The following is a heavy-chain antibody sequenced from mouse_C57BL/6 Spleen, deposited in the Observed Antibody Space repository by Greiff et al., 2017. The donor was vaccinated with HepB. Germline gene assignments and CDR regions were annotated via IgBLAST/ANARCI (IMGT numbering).Heavy chain of an antibody. V-gene: IGHV1-55*01. CDR2: IYPGSGST. J-gene: IGHJ4*01. Sequence: QVQLQQPGAELVKPGASVKMSCKASGYTFTSYWITWVKQRPGQGLEWIGDIYPGSGSTNYNEKFKSKATLTVDTSSSTAYMQLSSLTSEDSAVYYCARKPVVAKAMDYWGQGTSVTVSS. D-gene: IGHD1-1*01. CDR1: GYTFTSYW. CDR3: ARKPVVAKAMDY.